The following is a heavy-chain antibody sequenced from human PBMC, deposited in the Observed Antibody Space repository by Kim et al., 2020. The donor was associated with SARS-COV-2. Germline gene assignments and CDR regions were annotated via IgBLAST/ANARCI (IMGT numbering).Heavy chain of an antibody. CDR1: GYTFTSYY. V-gene: IGHV1-46*01. Sequence: ASVKVSCKASGYTFTSYYMHWVRQAPGQGLEWMGIINPSGGSTSYAQKFQGRVTMTRDTSTSTVYMELSSLRSEDTAVYYCARDRTYYYGSGSSTQPNWFDPWGQGTLVTVSS. J-gene: IGHJ5*02. CDR3: ARDRTYYYGSGSSTQPNWFDP. D-gene: IGHD3-10*01. CDR2: INPSGGST.